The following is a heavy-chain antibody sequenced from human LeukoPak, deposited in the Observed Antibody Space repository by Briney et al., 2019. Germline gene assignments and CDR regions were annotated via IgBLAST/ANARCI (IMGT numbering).Heavy chain of an antibody. V-gene: IGHV3-23*01. CDR2: LSGGGDSR. Sequence: SGGSLRLPCAASGFAFSNYAMSWVRQAPGKGLEWVSSLSGGGDSRYYADSVMGRFTISRDNSKNTLYLQMNSLRAEDTAVYYCAKGPWDSGSYPGHSYYMDVWGKGTTVTVSS. J-gene: IGHJ6*03. D-gene: IGHD1-26*01. CDR3: AKGPWDSGSYPGHSYYMDV. CDR1: GFAFSNYA.